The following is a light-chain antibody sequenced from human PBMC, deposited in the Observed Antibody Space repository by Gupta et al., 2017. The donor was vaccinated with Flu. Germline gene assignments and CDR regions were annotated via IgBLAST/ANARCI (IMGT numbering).Light chain of an antibody. CDR3: RQALQAPHT. CDR1: QSLLHGSGYTY. Sequence: DIVMTQSPLSLSVTPGEPAFISCRSSQSLLHGSGYTYLDWFLQKPGQSPQLLIYLTSNRASGVPDRFSGSGSGTYFTLKISRVEAEDVGVYYCRQALQAPHTFGQGTPMEFK. J-gene: IGKJ5*01. CDR2: LTS. V-gene: IGKV2-28*01.